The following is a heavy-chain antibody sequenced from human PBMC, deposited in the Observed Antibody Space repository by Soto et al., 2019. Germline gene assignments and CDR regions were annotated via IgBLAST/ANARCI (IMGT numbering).Heavy chain of an antibody. D-gene: IGHD2-8*01. CDR3: ASANVEGLKY. V-gene: IGHV3-74*01. J-gene: IGHJ4*02. Sequence: PGGSLRLSCAVSGFTLSSYWMHWIRQTPGKGLVWVSHINSDASLTHYADSVKGRSTISRDNARNTVCLQMNNLRVEDTAIYYCASANVEGLKYWGQGTLVTVSS. CDR1: GFTLSSYW. CDR2: INSDASLT.